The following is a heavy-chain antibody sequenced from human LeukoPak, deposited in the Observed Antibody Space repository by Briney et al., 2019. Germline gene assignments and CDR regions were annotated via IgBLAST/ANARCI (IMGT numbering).Heavy chain of an antibody. CDR1: GFTFSRYS. D-gene: IGHD3-9*01. J-gene: IGHJ4*02. CDR3: ARGYAILWANYFDY. CDR2: ISSGSSTI. V-gene: IGHV3-48*04. Sequence: GGSLRLSCAASGFTFSRYSMNWVRQAPGMGLEWVSYISSGSSTIHHADSVQGRFTISRDNAKNSLYLQMNSLRAEDTALYYCARGYAILWANYFDYWGQGTLVTVSS.